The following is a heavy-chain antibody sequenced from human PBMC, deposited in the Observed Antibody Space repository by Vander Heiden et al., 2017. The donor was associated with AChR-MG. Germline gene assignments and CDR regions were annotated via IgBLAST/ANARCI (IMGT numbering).Heavy chain of an antibody. CDR3: AKDVEEDGDYVFDY. V-gene: IGHV3-23*01. Sequence: EAQLLASGGGLVQPGGSLSPASADSVFTFYSYARGWVSEAPGKGLEWGSASSGSRGSTYYADSVKGRFTISRDNSKNTLFLQMNSLRAEDTAVYYCAKDVEEDGDYVFDYWGQGTLVTVSS. CDR1: VFTFYSYA. J-gene: IGHJ4*02. CDR2: SSGSRGST. D-gene: IGHD4-17*01.